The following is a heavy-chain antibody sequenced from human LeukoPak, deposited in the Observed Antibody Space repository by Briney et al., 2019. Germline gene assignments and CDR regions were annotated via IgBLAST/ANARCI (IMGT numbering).Heavy chain of an antibody. D-gene: IGHD3-3*01. Sequence: SVKVSCKASGGTFSSYAISWVRQAPGQGLEWMGGIIPIFGTANYAQKFQGRVTITADESTITAYMELSSLRSEDTAVYYCARHYDFWSGYPRLHYYYYYGMDVWGQGTTVTVSS. CDR2: IIPIFGTA. CDR1: GGTFSSYA. J-gene: IGHJ6*02. V-gene: IGHV1-69*13. CDR3: ARHYDFWSGYPRLHYYYYYGMDV.